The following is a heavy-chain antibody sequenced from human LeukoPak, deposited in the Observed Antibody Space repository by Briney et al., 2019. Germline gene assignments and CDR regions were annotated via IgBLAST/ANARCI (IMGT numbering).Heavy chain of an antibody. J-gene: IGHJ4*02. V-gene: IGHV3-23*01. Sequence: GGSLRLSCAASGFTFSSYAMSWVRQAPGKGLECVSAISAGGGSTSYADSVKGRFTISRDNSKNTLYLQMNSLRAEDTAVYYCAKGPAMVRGVITPFDYWGQGVLVTVSS. CDR2: ISAGGGST. D-gene: IGHD3-10*01. CDR3: AKGPAMVRGVITPFDY. CDR1: GFTFSSYA.